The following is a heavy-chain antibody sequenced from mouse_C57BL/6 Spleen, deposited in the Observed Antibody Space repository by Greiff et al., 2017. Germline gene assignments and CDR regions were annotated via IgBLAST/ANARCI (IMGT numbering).Heavy chain of an antibody. CDR1: GFTFSSYG. CDR2: ISSGGSYT. Sequence: EVMLVESGGDLVKPGGSLKLSCAASGFTFSSYGMSWVRQTPDKRLEWVATISSGGSYTYYPDSVKGRFTISRDNAKNTLYLQMSSLKSEDTAMYYCARHDGSSYVDYWGQGTTLTVSS. J-gene: IGHJ2*01. D-gene: IGHD1-1*01. V-gene: IGHV5-6*01. CDR3: ARHDGSSYVDY.